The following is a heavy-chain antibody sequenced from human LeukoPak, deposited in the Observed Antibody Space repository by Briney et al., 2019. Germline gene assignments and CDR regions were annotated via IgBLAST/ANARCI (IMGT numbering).Heavy chain of an antibody. D-gene: IGHD3-10*02. CDR2: INQDETEK. Sequence: GGSLRLSCGASGFTFSSFWMSWVRQAPGKGLEWVATINQDETEKYYVDSVTGRFTISRDNAKNSLYLQMNSLRAEDTAVYYCAELGITMIGGVWGKGTTVTISS. J-gene: IGHJ6*04. CDR1: GFTFSSFW. CDR3: AELGITMIGGV. V-gene: IGHV3-7*01.